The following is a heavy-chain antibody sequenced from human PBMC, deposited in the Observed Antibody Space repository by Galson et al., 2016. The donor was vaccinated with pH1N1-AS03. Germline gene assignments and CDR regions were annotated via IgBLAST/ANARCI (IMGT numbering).Heavy chain of an antibody. J-gene: IGHJ6*02. CDR1: GGTFGNYA. V-gene: IGHV1-69*13. CDR2: ISPIFGRV. CDR3: AREGSYGDTYYYHYGMDV. D-gene: IGHD4-17*01. Sequence: SVKVSCKAFGGTFGNYAISWVRQAPGQGLEWMGGISPIFGRVNYAQKFQGRVTITADVFTKTAYMELTSLRAEDTAVYYRAREGSYGDTYYYHYGMDVWGQGTTVTVSS.